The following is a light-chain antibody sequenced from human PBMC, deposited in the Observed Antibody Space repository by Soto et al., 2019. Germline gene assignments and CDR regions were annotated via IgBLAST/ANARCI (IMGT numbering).Light chain of an antibody. Sequence: DIQMTQSPSSLSAFVGDRVTITCRASQSISAYLSWYQQRPGKAPKLLIYAASNLQSGVPSRFSGSGSGTDFTLTISSLQPEDFATYYCQQSYNTLYTFGPGTKVDIK. CDR3: QQSYNTLYT. J-gene: IGKJ3*01. CDR2: AAS. CDR1: QSISAY. V-gene: IGKV1-39*01.